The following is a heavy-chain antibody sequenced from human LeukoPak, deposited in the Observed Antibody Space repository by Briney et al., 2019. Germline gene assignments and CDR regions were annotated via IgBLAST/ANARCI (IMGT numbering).Heavy chain of an antibody. CDR2: IHNSGTT. CDR3: ARRYYYNLGSFPFDF. Sequence: PSETLSLTCAVSGGPFSGYFWSWIRQPSGKGLEWIGEIHNSGTTNRNPSLNSRVTISEDTSKNQFYLNLSSVTAADTAVYYCARRYYYNLGSFPFDFWGQGTLVTVSS. V-gene: IGHV4-34*01. J-gene: IGHJ4*02. CDR1: GGPFSGYF. D-gene: IGHD3-10*01.